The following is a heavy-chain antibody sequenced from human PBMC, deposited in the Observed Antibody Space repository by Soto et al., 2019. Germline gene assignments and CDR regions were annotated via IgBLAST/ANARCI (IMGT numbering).Heavy chain of an antibody. CDR2: IYYSGST. CDR3: ASSQGAGDGDSGYDYFDY. D-gene: IGHD5-12*01. J-gene: IGHJ4*02. CDR1: GGSSRSGDYY. V-gene: IGHV4-30-4*01. Sequence: LALTCNVSGGSSRSGDYYWSWIRQPPGTGLEWIGYIYYSGSTYYNPSLKSRVTISVDTSKHQFSLKLSSVTAADTAVYYCASSQGAGDGDSGYDYFDYWGQGTLVTVSS.